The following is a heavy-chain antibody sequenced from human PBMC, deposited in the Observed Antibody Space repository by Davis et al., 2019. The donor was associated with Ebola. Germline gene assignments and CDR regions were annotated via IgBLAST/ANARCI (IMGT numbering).Heavy chain of an antibody. V-gene: IGHV1-46*01. D-gene: IGHD4-11*01. Sequence: AASVKVSCKASGYTFTSYYMHWVRQAPGQGLEWMGIINPSGGSTSYAQKFQGRVTMTRDTSTSTVYMELSSLRSEDTAVYYCARDREWMVTTNYYVDYWGQGTLVTVSS. CDR1: GYTFTSYY. CDR2: INPSGGST. J-gene: IGHJ4*02. CDR3: ARDREWMVTTNYYVDY.